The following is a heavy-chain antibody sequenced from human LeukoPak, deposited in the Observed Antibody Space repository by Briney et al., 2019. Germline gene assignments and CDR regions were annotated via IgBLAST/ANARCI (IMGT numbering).Heavy chain of an antibody. CDR1: GLTYSSYE. V-gene: IGHV3-48*03. CDR2: IRSSGSTI. CDR3: ARDYGGSSPFDY. J-gene: IGHJ4*02. Sequence: PGGSVRLSCAASGLTYSSYEMHWVRHARGKGLEGVSYIRSSGSTIYYADSVKGRFTISRDNTKNSLYQQMNSLRAEDTAVYYCARDYGGSSPFDYWGQGTLVTVSS. D-gene: IGHD4-23*01.